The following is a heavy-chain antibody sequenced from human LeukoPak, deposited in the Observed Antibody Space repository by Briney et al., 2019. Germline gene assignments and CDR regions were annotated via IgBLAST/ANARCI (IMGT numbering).Heavy chain of an antibody. V-gene: IGHV1-69*05. Sequence: ASVKASCKASGGTFSSYAISWVRQAPGQGLEWMGRIIPIFGTANYAQKFQGRVTITTDESTSTAYMELSSLRSEDTAVYYCASYTYYYDSSGRRWFDPWGQGTLVTVSS. CDR2: IIPIFGTA. D-gene: IGHD3-22*01. J-gene: IGHJ5*02. CDR3: ASYTYYYDSSGRRWFDP. CDR1: GGTFSSYA.